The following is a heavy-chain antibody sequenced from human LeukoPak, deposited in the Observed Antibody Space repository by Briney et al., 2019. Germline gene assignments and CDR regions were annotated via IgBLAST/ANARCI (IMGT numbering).Heavy chain of an antibody. Sequence: PSETLSLTCTVSGGSISSSSYYWGWIRQPPGKGLGWLGSIYYSGSTSYNPSLKSRVTISVDTSKNQFSLKLGSVTAADTAVYYCARNASDSGTSYFDYWGQGTLVTVSS. V-gene: IGHV4-39*01. CDR2: IYYSGST. CDR1: GGSISSSSYY. CDR3: ARNASDSGTSYFDY. D-gene: IGHD1-26*01. J-gene: IGHJ4*02.